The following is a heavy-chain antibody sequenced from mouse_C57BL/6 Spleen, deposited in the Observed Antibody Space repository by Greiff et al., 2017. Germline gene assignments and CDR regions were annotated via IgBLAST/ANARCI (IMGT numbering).Heavy chain of an antibody. CDR3: ARSRGPYYFDD. J-gene: IGHJ2*01. CDR2: IDPSDSET. V-gene: IGHV1-52*01. D-gene: IGHD3-3*01. CDR1: GYTFTSYW. Sequence: VQLQQPGAELVRPGSSVKLSCKASGYTFTSYWMHWVKQRPIQGLEWIGNIDPSDSETHYNQKFKDKATLTVDKSSSTAYMQLSSLTSEDSAVYYCARSRGPYYFDDWGQGTTLTVSS.